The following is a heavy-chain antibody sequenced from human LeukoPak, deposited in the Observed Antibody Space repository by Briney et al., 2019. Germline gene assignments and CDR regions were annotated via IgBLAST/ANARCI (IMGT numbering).Heavy chain of an antibody. Sequence: GESLKISCKGSGYSFSSYWIAWVRQMPGKGLEWMGISYPGDSDTRYSPSFQGQVTISADKSISTAYLQWSSLKASDTAMYYCARRRGTTGTTFNWFDPWGQGTLVTVSS. CDR3: ARRRGTTGTTFNWFDP. J-gene: IGHJ5*02. V-gene: IGHV5-51*01. CDR2: SYPGDSDT. CDR1: GYSFSSYW. D-gene: IGHD1-1*01.